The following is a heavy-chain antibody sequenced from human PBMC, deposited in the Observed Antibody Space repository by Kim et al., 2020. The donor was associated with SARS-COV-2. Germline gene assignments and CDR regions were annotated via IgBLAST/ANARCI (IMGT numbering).Heavy chain of an antibody. J-gene: IGHJ4*02. CDR1: GFTFSNYA. CDR3: VKDRPGGGYLSDY. CDR2: FSGTT. D-gene: IGHD3-22*01. V-gene: IGHV3-23*01. Sequence: GGSLRLSCTASGFTFSNYAMSWVRQAPGKGLEWVSTFSGTTEYADSVKGRFTISRDNSKNTLYLQMNSLKVEDTAIYYCVKDRPGGGYLSDYWGQGTLVTVSS.